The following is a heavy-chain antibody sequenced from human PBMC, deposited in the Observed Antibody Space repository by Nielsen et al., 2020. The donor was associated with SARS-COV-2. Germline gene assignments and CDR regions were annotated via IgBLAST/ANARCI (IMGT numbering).Heavy chain of an antibody. V-gene: IGHV3-23*01. J-gene: IGHJ3*01. CDR2: ISGSGGST. CDR1: GFTFSSYA. D-gene: IGHD3-22*01. Sequence: GESLKISCAASGFTFSSYAMSWVRQAPGKGLEWVSAISGSGGSTYYADSVKGRFTISRDNSKNTLYLQMNSLRAEDTAVYYCANLITMIVVSYWGQGTMVTVSS. CDR3: ANLITMIVVSY.